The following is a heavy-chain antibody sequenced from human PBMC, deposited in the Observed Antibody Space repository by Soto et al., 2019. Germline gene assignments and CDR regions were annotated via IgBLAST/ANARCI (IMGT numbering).Heavy chain of an antibody. CDR3: AKAKNDYNWDNRPPFDY. CDR1: GFTLRNYA. D-gene: IGHD1-20*01. J-gene: IGHJ4*02. V-gene: IGHV3-23*01. CDR2: ISANDVGT. Sequence: GGSLRLSCEASGFTLRNYALTWVRQAPGKGLEWVSLISANDVGTYYAESVKTRFTISTDQSRNTVYLQMDSLRADDTAIYYCAKAKNDYNWDNRPPFDYWGQGTLVTVSS.